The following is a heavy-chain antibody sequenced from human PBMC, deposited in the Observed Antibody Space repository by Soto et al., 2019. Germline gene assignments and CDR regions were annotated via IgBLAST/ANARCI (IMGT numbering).Heavy chain of an antibody. CDR1: GFTFSNYA. CDR2: ISYDGSNK. CDR3: ARASGWYER. V-gene: IGHV3-30-3*01. D-gene: IGHD6-19*01. J-gene: IGHJ5*02. Sequence: QVQLVESGGGVVQPGRSLRLSCAASGFTFSNYAIHWVRQAPGKGLEWVAVISYDGSNKYYADSVKGRFTISRNNSKNMVDLQMNSLRAEDTAVYYRARASGWYERWGQGTLVTVSS.